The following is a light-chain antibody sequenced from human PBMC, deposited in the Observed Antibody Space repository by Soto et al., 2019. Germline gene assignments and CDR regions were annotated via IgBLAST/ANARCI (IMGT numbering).Light chain of an antibody. J-gene: IGKJ5*01. CDR1: QSVSSS. V-gene: IGKV3-11*01. Sequence: EIVLTQSPAILSLSPGERATLSCRASQSVSSSLAWYQQKPGQAPRILIYDTSNRATDIPPRFSGSGSGTDFTLTISSLEPEDCAVYYCQQRTNWRITFGQGTRLEIK. CDR2: DTS. CDR3: QQRTNWRIT.